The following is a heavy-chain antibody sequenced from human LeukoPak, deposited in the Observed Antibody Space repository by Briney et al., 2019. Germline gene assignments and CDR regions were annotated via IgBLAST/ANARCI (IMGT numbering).Heavy chain of an antibody. J-gene: IGHJ6*02. Sequence: ASVKVSCKASGYTFTGYYMHWVRQAPGQGLGWMGWIDPNSGGTNYAQKFQGRVTMTRDTSISTAYMELSRLRSGDTAVYYCARENNWNDDSHYYYGMDVWGQGTTVTVSS. CDR1: GYTFTGYY. CDR2: IDPNSGGT. V-gene: IGHV1-2*02. CDR3: ARENNWNDDSHYYYGMDV. D-gene: IGHD1-1*01.